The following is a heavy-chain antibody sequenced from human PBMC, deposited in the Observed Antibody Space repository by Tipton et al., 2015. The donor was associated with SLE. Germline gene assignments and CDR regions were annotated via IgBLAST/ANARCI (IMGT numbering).Heavy chain of an antibody. CDR2: VYHSGIT. CDR1: GGSISSGDYQ. CDR3: ATFHSYSSGAFDY. J-gene: IGHJ4*02. V-gene: IGHV4-30-4*01. Sequence: TLSLTCIVSGGSISSGDYQWNWIRQPPGKGLEWIGEVYHSGITNYNPSLKSRVTISVDASNNQFSLNLNSVTAADTAVYYCATFHSYSSGAFDYWGQGILVTVSS. D-gene: IGHD6-6*01.